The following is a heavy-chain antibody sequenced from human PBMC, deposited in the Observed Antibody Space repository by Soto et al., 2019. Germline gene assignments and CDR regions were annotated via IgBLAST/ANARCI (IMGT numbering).Heavy chain of an antibody. Sequence: QVQLVESGGGVVQPGRSLRLSCAASGFTFSSYAMHWVRQAPGKGLEWVAVISYDGSNKYYTDSVKGRFTISRDNSKNTLYLQMNRLRAEDTAVYYCARPYSSGWYGDLDYWGQGTLVTVSS. D-gene: IGHD6-19*01. CDR2: ISYDGSNK. V-gene: IGHV3-30*04. CDR1: GFTFSSYA. CDR3: ARPYSSGWYGDLDY. J-gene: IGHJ4*02.